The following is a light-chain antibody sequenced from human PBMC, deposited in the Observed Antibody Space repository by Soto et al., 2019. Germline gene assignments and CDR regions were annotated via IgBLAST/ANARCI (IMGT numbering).Light chain of an antibody. V-gene: IGLV2-18*01. J-gene: IGLJ1*01. CDR1: STDFVSYNR. CDR2: EAS. Sequence: QSVLTQPPSVSGSPGQSDTIPCTGTSTDFVSYNRVSWYQQPPGTAPKLIIYEASNRPSGVPDRFSGSKSGNTASLTISGLQAADEADYYCSLYTSENTYVFGTGTK. CDR3: SLYTSENTYV.